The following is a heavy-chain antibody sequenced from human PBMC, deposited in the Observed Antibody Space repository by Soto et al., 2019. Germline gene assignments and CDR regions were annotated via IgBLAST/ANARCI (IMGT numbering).Heavy chain of an antibody. CDR1: GGSIGSSSYY. J-gene: IGHJ3*02. CDR3: ARRGYYAISAYDI. D-gene: IGHD2-8*01. CDR2: IYYSGST. Sequence: SETLSLTCTVSGGSIGSSSYYWGWIRQPPGKGLEWIGSIYYSGSTYYNPSLKSRVTISVDTSKNQFSLKLSSVTAADTAVYYCARRGYYAISAYDIWGQGTMGTVSS. V-gene: IGHV4-39*01.